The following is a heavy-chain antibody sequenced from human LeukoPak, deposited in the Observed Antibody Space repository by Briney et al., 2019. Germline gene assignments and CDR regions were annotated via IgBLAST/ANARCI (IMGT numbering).Heavy chain of an antibody. D-gene: IGHD3-22*01. CDR3: ARANSYDSSGHYYEFGY. J-gene: IGHJ4*02. CDR2: SYYNGIT. CDR1: GGSITNYY. V-gene: IGHV4-59*12. Sequence: SETLSLTCTVSGGSITNYYWSWIRQPPGKGLEWIGFSYYNGITNYNPSLKSRVTMSVDTSKNQFSLKLTSVTAADTAVYYCARANSYDSSGHYYEFGYWGQGTLVTVSS.